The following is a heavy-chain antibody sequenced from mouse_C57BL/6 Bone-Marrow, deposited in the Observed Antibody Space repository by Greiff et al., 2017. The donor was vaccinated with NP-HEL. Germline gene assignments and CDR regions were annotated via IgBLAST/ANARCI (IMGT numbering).Heavy chain of an antibody. CDR3: TPNYLYAMDY. V-gene: IGHV14-1*01. CDR2: IDPEDGDT. Sequence: VHVKQSGAELVRPGASVKLSCTASGFNIKDYYMHWVKQRPEQGLEWIGRIDPEDGDTEYAPKFQGKATMTADTSSNTAYLQLSSLTSEDTAVYYCTPNYLYAMDYWGQGTSVTVSS. D-gene: IGHD1-1*01. J-gene: IGHJ4*01. CDR1: GFNIKDYY.